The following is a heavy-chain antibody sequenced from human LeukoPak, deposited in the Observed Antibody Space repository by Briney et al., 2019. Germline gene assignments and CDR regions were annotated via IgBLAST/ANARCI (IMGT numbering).Heavy chain of an antibody. Sequence: PGGSLRLSCEASGITFSSYAMHWVRQAPGKGLEWVAVISYDGSKKSYADSVKGRFTISRDNSKNTIFLQMNSLRVEDTAVYYCTIGVNLGELSSTLDYWGPGTLVPVSS. CDR1: GITFSSYA. D-gene: IGHD3-16*02. J-gene: IGHJ4*02. CDR3: TIGVNLGELSSTLDY. V-gene: IGHV3-30*04. CDR2: ISYDGSKK.